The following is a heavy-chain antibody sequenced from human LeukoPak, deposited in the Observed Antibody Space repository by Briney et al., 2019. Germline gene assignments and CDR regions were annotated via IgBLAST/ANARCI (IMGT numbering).Heavy chain of an antibody. CDR2: INHSGST. J-gene: IGHJ6*03. D-gene: IGHD2-2*01. CDR3: ARDQRYCSSTSCYASKTAYYYYYMDV. Sequence: SETLSLTCAVYGGSFSGYYWSWIRQPPGKGLEWIGEINHSGSTNYNPSLKSRVTISVDTSKNQFSLKLSSVTAADTAVYYRARDQRYCSSTSCYASKTAYYYYYMDVWGKGTTVTISS. CDR1: GGSFSGYY. V-gene: IGHV4-34*01.